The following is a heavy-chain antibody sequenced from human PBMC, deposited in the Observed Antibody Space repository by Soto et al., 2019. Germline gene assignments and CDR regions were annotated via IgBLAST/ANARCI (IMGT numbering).Heavy chain of an antibody. V-gene: IGHV1-18*01. CDR1: GYTFTSYG. D-gene: IGHD2-2*01. J-gene: IGHJ3*02. Sequence: ASLKVSCKASGYTFTSYGISWVRQTPGQGLEWMGWISAYNGNTNDAQKLQGRVTMTTDTSTSTAYMELRSLRSDDTAVYYCYQTDGHDAFDIWGQGTMVTVSS. CDR2: ISAYNGNT. CDR3: YQTDGHDAFDI.